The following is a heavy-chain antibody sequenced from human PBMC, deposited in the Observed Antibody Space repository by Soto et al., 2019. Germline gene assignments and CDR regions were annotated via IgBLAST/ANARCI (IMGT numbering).Heavy chain of an antibody. D-gene: IGHD5-18*01. V-gene: IGHV5-51*01. CDR2: IYPGDSDT. J-gene: IGHJ6*02. CDR1: GYRFTSYW. CDR3: ARGRIQLWLRPYYYGMDV. Sequence: PGESLKISCKGSGYRFTSYWIGWVRQMPGKGLEWMGIIYPGDSDTRYSPSFQGQVTISADKSISTAYLQWNSLKASDTAMYYCARGRIQLWLRPYYYGMDVWGQGTTVTVSS.